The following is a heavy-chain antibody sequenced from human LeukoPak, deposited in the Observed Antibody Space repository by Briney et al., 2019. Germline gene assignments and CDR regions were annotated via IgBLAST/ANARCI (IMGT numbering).Heavy chain of an antibody. D-gene: IGHD4-11*01. V-gene: IGHV1-58*01. J-gene: IGHJ5*02. CDR2: IGVGSGNT. Sequence: ASVKVSCKASGFTFSSSAVQWVRQARGQRFEWIGWIGVGSGNTNYAERFQERVTITRDMSTSTAYMELSSLSSEDTAVYYCAADHDYSLSYDSYGPLDAWGQGTLVTVSS. CDR1: GFTFSSSA. CDR3: AADHDYSLSYDSYGPLDA.